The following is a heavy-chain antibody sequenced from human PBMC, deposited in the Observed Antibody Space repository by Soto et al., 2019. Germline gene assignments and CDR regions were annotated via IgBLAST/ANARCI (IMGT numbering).Heavy chain of an antibody. V-gene: IGHV3-21*01. D-gene: IGHD5-12*01. CDR3: ARDLDIVATIHYYYGMDV. Sequence: GGSMRLCCAASGLTVSSYGMNGARKAPGKWLEWVSSISNNRSNIYYADSVKGRFTISRDNSKNTLYLQMNSLRAEDTAVYYCARDLDIVATIHYYYGMDVWGQGTTVTVSS. J-gene: IGHJ6*02. CDR2: ISNNRSNI. CDR1: GLTVSSYG.